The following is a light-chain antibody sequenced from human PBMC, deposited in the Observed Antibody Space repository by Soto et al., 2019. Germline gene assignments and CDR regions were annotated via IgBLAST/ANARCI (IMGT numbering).Light chain of an antibody. V-gene: IGLV2-23*01. Sequence: QSALTQPASVSGSPGQSITISCTGTSSDVGSYNLVSWYQQHPGKAPKLMIYEGSKRPSGVSHRFSGSKSGNTASLTISGLQAEDEADYFCCSYATSTTYVFGTGTKVTVL. CDR2: EGS. J-gene: IGLJ1*01. CDR3: CSYATSTTYV. CDR1: SSDVGSYNL.